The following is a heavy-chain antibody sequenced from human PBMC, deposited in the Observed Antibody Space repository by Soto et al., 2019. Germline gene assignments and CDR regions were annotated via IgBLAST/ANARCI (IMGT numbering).Heavy chain of an antibody. J-gene: IGHJ6*01. Sequence: QVQLVESGGGLVKPGGSLRLSCVASGFTFSDHYMTWIRQAPGKGLEWLSYISTSSSYTNYADSVKGRFTISRDNAMNTLCLRMRSLRGVNRPLYYCARKRVMGEVDCWG. V-gene: IGHV3-11*05. CDR2: ISTSSSYT. D-gene: IGHD3-9*01. CDR1: GFTFSDHY. CDR3: ARKRVMGEVDC.